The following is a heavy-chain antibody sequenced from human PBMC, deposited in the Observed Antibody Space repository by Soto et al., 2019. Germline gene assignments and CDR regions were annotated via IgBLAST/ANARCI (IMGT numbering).Heavy chain of an antibody. Sequence: GSLRLSCAASGFTFSTYTMNWVRQAPGKGLEWVASINGRSNYKYYADSMKGRFTISRDNANNSLYLQMNSLRVEDTAVYFCAREDAVVGATYAFDKWGQGPLVTVSS. J-gene: IGHJ4*02. CDR3: AREDAVVGATYAFDK. CDR1: GFTFSTYT. D-gene: IGHD1-26*01. CDR2: INGRSNYK. V-gene: IGHV3-21*01.